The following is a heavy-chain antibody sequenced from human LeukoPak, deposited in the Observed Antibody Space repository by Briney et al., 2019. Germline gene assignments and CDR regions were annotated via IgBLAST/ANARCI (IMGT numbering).Heavy chain of an antibody. CDR3: ARSTEWFADY. Sequence: GGSLRLSCAASGFNFNVYSMNWVRQAPGKGLGWMSYMTSDSNTIYYADSVRGRFTISRDNAKKSVYLELSNLRADDTAMYYCARSTEWFADYWGQGTLVTVSS. CDR2: MTSDSNTI. V-gene: IGHV3-48*01. D-gene: IGHD3-3*01. J-gene: IGHJ4*02. CDR1: GFNFNVYS.